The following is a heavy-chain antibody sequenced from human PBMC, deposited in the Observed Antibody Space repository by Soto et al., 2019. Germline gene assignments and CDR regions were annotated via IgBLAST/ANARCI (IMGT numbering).Heavy chain of an antibody. D-gene: IGHD3-10*01. V-gene: IGHV1-46*03. CDR3: ARAMEKLFGGDY. CDR1: GYTFTSYY. CDR2: INPSGGST. Sequence: ASVKVSCKASGYTFTSYYMHWVRQAPGQGLEWMGIINPSGGSTSYAQKFQGRVTMTRDASTSTVYMELSSLRSEDTAVYYCARAMEKLFGGDYWGQGTLVTVSS. J-gene: IGHJ4*02.